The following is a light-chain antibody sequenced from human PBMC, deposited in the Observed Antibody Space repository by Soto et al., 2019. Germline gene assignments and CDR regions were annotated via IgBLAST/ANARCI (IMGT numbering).Light chain of an antibody. CDR2: EVN. CDR3: SSYAGSSNV. CDR1: SIDVGGYNY. Sequence: QSVLTQPPSASGSPGQSVAISCTGTSIDVGGYNYVSWYQQHPGKAPKLMIYEVNKRPSGAPDRFSGSKSGNTASLTVSGLQAEDEADYYCSSYAGSSNVFGTGTKVTVL. J-gene: IGLJ1*01. V-gene: IGLV2-8*01.